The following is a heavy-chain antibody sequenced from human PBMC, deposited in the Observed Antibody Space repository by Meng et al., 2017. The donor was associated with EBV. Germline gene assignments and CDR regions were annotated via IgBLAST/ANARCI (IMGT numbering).Heavy chain of an antibody. J-gene: IGHJ4*02. CDR3: VCTRTGTPDY. Sequence: GGVDAAGRALVKALGTLSLPSASTCCCFSGRNWRGCVRKPPGRLRQWVGGIYHSGRTYYSPSLKSRFSISVVKSKIQCSLMLSSVTAADAAVYYCVCTRTGTPDYWGQGTLVTVSS. V-gene: IGHV4-4*02. CDR2: IYHSGRT. D-gene: IGHD1-14*01. CDR1: CCCFSGRNW.